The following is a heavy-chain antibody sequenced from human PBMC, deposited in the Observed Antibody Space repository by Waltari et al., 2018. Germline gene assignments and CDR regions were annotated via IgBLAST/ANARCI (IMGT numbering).Heavy chain of an antibody. J-gene: IGHJ4*02. D-gene: IGHD3-10*01. CDR3: ARYSGSYYSKFDY. CDR2: INHSEST. Sequence: QVQLQQWGAGLLKPSETLSLTCAVYGGSFSGYYWSWIRQPPGKGLEWVGEINHSESTNYNPSLKSRVTISVDTSKNQFSLKLSSVTAADTAVYYCARYSGSYYSKFDYWGQGTLVTVSS. V-gene: IGHV4-34*01. CDR1: GGSFSGYY.